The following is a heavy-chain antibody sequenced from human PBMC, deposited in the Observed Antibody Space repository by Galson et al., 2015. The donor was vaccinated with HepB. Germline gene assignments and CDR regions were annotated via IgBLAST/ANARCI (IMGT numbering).Heavy chain of an antibody. V-gene: IGHV3-48*04. D-gene: IGHD5-24*01. CDR2: ISSSSSTI. CDR1: TFIFSTYS. Sequence: SLRLSCAASTFIFSTYSMHWVRQAPGKGLEWVSYISSSSSTIYYADSVKGRFTISRDNAKNTLYLQMNSLRAEDTAVYYCARESVEMATMIYWGQGTLVTVSS. CDR3: ARESVEMATMIY. J-gene: IGHJ4*02.